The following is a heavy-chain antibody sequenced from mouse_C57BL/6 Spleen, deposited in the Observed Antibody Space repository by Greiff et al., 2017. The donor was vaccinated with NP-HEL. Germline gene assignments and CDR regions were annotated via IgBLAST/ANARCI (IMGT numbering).Heavy chain of an antibody. CDR3: ARESDYDWFAY. V-gene: IGHV1-26*01. J-gene: IGHJ3*01. D-gene: IGHD2-4*01. Sequence: VQLQQSGPELVKPGASVKISCKASGYTFTDYYMNWVKQSHGKSLEWIGDINPNNGGTSYNQKFKGKATLTVDKSSSTAYMELRSLTSEDSAVYYCARESDYDWFAYWGQGTLVTVSA. CDR2: INPNNGGT. CDR1: GYTFTDYY.